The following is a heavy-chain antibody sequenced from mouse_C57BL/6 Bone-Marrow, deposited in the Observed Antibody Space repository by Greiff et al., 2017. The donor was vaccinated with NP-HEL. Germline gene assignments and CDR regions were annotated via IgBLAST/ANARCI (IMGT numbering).Heavy chain of an antibody. V-gene: IGHV1-4*01. D-gene: IGHD1-1*01. CDR2: INPSSGYT. CDR3: ARGGYGSSYYAMDY. J-gene: IGHJ4*01. CDR1: GYTFTSYT. Sequence: QVQLKQSGAELARPGASVKMSCKASGYTFTSYTMHWVKQRPGQGLEWIGYINPSSGYTKYNQKFKDKATLTADKSSSTAYMQLSSLTSEDSAVYYCARGGYGSSYYAMDYWGQGTSVTVSS.